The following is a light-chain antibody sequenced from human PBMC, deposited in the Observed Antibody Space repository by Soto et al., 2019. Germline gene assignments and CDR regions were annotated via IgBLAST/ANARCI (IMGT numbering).Light chain of an antibody. J-gene: IGLJ1*01. V-gene: IGLV2-14*01. Sequence: QSVRAQPASVSGSPGQSITISCTGTSSDVGGYNYVSWYQQYPGRVPKLLIYKVSDRPSGISNRFSGSKSGNTASLTISELQAEDEADYFCTSPTPGSLYVFGSGTKVTVL. CDR2: KVS. CDR1: SSDVGGYNY. CDR3: TSPTPGSLYV.